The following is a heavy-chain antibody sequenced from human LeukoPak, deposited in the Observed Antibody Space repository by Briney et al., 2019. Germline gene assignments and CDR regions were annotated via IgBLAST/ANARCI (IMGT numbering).Heavy chain of an antibody. CDR1: GLTFSRYW. CDR3: VSRGCTANACFVSSFNCFDH. J-gene: IGHJ4*02. V-gene: IGHV3-7*03. D-gene: IGHD2-8*02. CDR2: INQDGSEK. Sequence: GGSLRLSCAASGLTFSRYWLTWVRQAPGKGLEWVANINQDGSEKNYVDSVKGRFTISRDNAKSSLYLQMNSLRDEDTAVYHCVSRGCTANACFVSSFNCFDHWGQGSLVTVSS.